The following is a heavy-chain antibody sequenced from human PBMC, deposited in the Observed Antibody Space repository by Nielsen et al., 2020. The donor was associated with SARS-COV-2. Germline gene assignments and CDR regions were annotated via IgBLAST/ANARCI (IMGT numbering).Heavy chain of an antibody. D-gene: IGHD3-10*01. CDR2: INPNSGGT. J-gene: IGHJ4*02. Sequence: ASVKVSCKASGYTFTGYYMHWVRQAPGQGLEWMGRINPNSGGTNYAQKFQGRVTMTRDTSISTAYMELSRLRSDDTAVYYCARGERMVRGVIIFWGQGTLVTVSS. V-gene: IGHV1-2*06. CDR1: GYTFTGYY. CDR3: ARGERMVRGVIIF.